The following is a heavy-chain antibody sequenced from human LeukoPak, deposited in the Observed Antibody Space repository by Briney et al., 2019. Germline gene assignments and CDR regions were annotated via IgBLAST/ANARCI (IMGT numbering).Heavy chain of an antibody. V-gene: IGHV4-59*01. Sequence: PSGTLSLTCTVSGGSISSYYWSWIRQPPGKGLEWIGYIYYSGSTNYNPSLKSRVTISVDTSKNQFSLKLSSVTAADTAMYYCARRGSSYGISGANWFDPWGQGTLVTVSS. J-gene: IGHJ5*02. CDR2: IYYSGST. D-gene: IGHD5-18*01. CDR3: ARRGSSYGISGANWFDP. CDR1: GGSISSYY.